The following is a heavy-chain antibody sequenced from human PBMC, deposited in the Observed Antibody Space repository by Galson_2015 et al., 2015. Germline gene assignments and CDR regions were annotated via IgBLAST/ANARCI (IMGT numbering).Heavy chain of an antibody. CDR3: TTGSGGFGEYLYYGMDV. D-gene: IGHD3-10*01. J-gene: IGHJ6*02. V-gene: IGHV3-15*01. Sequence: SLRLSCAASGFTFSNAWMSWVRQAPGKGLEWVGRIKSKTDGGTTDYAAPVKGRFTISRDDSKNTLYLQMNSLKTEDTAVYYCTTGSGGFGEYLYYGMDVWGQGTTVTVSS. CDR2: IKSKTDGGTT. CDR1: GFTFSNAW.